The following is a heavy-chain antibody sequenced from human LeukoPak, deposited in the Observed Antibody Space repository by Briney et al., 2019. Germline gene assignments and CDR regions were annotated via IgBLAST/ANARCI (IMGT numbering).Heavy chain of an antibody. CDR2: ISAYNGDT. CDR3: VRDHGVAAAGTISPFDY. J-gene: IGHJ4*02. CDR1: GYTFTSYG. V-gene: IGHV1-18*01. D-gene: IGHD6-13*01. Sequence: ASVKVSCKASGYTFTSYGINWVRQAPGQGLEWMGWISAYNGDTKYAQKLQGRVTMTTDTSTSTAYLELRSLSSDDTAVYYCVRDHGVAAAGTISPFDYWGQGTLVTVSS.